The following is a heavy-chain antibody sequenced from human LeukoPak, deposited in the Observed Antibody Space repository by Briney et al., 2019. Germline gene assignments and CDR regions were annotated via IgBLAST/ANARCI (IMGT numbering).Heavy chain of an antibody. CDR3: ARESLLRGIVGATVSWFDP. Sequence: GGSLRLSCAASGFTFSSYGMHWVRQAPGKGLEWVAVISYDGSNKYYANSVKGRFTISRDNSKNTLYLQMNSLRAEDTAVYYCARESLLRGIVGATVSWFDPWGQGTLVTVSS. V-gene: IGHV3-30*03. J-gene: IGHJ5*02. D-gene: IGHD1-26*01. CDR1: GFTFSSYG. CDR2: ISYDGSNK.